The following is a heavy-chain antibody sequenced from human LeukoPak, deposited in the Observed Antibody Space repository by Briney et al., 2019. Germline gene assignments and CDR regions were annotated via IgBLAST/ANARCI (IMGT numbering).Heavy chain of an antibody. CDR1: GFTFSDYW. CDR2: INQDGSEQ. Sequence: GGCLRLSCAASGFTFSDYWMSWVRQAPGQGLTWVAHINQDGSEQHFVASVQGRFTISRDNAKNSLYLQMDSLRAEDTAVYYCAGGALDYWGQGTPVTVSS. V-gene: IGHV3-7*04. CDR3: AGGALDY. J-gene: IGHJ1*01. D-gene: IGHD3-16*01.